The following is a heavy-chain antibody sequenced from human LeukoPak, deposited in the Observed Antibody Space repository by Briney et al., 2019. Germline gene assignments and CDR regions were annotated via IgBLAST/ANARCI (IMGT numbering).Heavy chain of an antibody. V-gene: IGHV4-34*01. J-gene: IGHJ4*02. CDR1: GGSFCGYY. Sequence: SETLSLTCAVYGGSFCGYYWSWIRQSPGKGLEWIGEIDHSRSTNYNPSLKSRVTISADTSKSQFSLKLSSVTAADTAVYYCARRRKYYPSDYWGQGTLVTVSS. CDR2: IDHSRST. D-gene: IGHD3-10*01. CDR3: ARRRKYYPSDY.